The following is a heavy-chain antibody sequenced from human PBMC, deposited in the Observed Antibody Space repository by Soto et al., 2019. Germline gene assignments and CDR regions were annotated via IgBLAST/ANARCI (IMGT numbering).Heavy chain of an antibody. J-gene: IGHJ5*02. CDR2: INAANGDT. V-gene: IGHV1-3*01. Sequence: ASLKVSCKASGYTFTSYGIHWVRQAPGQRLEWMGWINAANGDTKYSPKFQGRVTITRDTSASTAYMELSSLRSEDTAVYYCVRRHVSATGIDWFDPWGQGTLVTVSS. CDR3: VRRHVSATGIDWFDP. D-gene: IGHD6-13*01. CDR1: GYTFTSYG.